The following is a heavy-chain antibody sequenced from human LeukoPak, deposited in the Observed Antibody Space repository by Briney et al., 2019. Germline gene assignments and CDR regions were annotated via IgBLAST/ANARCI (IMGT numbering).Heavy chain of an antibody. CDR3: ARVGTNNWFDP. CDR1: GGSISSSSYY. J-gene: IGHJ5*02. CDR2: IYYSGGT. D-gene: IGHD1-26*01. V-gene: IGHV4-39*07. Sequence: SETLSLTCTVSGGSISSSSYYWGWIRQPPGKGLEWIGSIYYSGGTYYNPSLKSRVTISVDTSKNQFSLKLSSVTAADTAVYYCARVGTNNWFDPWGQGTLVTVSS.